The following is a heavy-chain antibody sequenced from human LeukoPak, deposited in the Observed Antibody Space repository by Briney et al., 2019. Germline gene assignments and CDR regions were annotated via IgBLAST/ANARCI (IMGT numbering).Heavy chain of an antibody. CDR2: INPNSGGT. D-gene: IGHD2-2*02. J-gene: IGHJ4*02. CDR1: GYTFTGYY. CDR3: EVPAAILGQSY. V-gene: IGHV1-2*02. Sequence: ASVKVSCKASGYTFTGYYMHWVRQAPGQGLEWMGWINPNSGGTNYAQKFQGRVTMTRDTSISTAYMELSRLRSDDTAVSYCEVPAAILGQSYWGQGTLVTVSS.